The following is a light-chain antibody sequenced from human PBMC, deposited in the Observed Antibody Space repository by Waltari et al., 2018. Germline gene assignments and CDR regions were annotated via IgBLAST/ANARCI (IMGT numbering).Light chain of an antibody. V-gene: IGLV1-47*01. CDR1: SSNIGSNY. CDR2: MNK. Sequence: QSVLTQPPSASGTPGQRVTISCSGSSSNIGSNYVYWYQQLPGTAPKLLIYMNKQRPSGVPDRFSGSKSRTSASLAISGLRSEDEADYYCAAWDDRLSVVFGGGTKLTVL. J-gene: IGLJ3*02. CDR3: AAWDDRLSVV.